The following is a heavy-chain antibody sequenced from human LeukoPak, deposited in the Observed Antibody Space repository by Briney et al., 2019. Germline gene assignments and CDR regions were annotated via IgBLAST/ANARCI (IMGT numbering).Heavy chain of an antibody. CDR2: ISSDGSRT. J-gene: IGHJ4*02. CDR3: ARGRGYYGSGTSTDY. V-gene: IGHV3-74*01. CDR1: GFTFSSYL. D-gene: IGHD3-10*01. Sequence: GGSLRLSCAASGFTFSSYLMHWVRQAPGKGLVWVSRISSDGSRTSYADSVKGRFTISRDNAKSTLYLQVNSLRAEDTAVYYCARGRGYYGSGTSTDYWGQGTLLTVSA.